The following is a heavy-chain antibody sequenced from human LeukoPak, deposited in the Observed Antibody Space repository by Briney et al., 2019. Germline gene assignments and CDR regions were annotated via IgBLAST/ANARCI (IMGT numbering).Heavy chain of an antibody. CDR3: ARGGYDSSGYYLDKYYFDY. Sequence: GESLKISXKGSGYSLTSYWIGWVRQMPGKGLEWMGIIYPGDSDTRYSPSFQGQVTISADKSISTAYLQWSSLKASDTAMYYCARGGYDSSGYYLDKYYFDYWGQGTLVTVSS. V-gene: IGHV5-51*01. D-gene: IGHD3-22*01. CDR1: GYSLTSYW. J-gene: IGHJ4*02. CDR2: IYPGDSDT.